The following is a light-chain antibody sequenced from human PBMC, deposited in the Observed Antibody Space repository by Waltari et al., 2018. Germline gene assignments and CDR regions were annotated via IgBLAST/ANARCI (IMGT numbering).Light chain of an antibody. CDR3: QAWDSSSDSYV. CDR1: KLGHKF. Sequence: SYELTQPPSVSVSAGQTASITCSGDKLGHKFVCWFQQRPGQSPVLVIYQDKERPSGIPARFSGSNSGNTATLTISGTQPLDEADYYCQAWDSSSDSYVFGSGTKVTV. J-gene: IGLJ1*01. V-gene: IGLV3-1*01. CDR2: QDK.